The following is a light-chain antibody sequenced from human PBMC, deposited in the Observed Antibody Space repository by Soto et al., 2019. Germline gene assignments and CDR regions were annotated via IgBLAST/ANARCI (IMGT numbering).Light chain of an antibody. Sequence: QSVLTQPPSVSGAPGQRVTISCTGSSSNIGAGYDVHWYQQLPGTAPKLLIYGNSNRPSGVPDRFSGSKSGTSASLAITGLQAEDEADYYCQSYDSSLSCVVFGGGTQLTVL. CDR1: SSNIGAGYD. CDR2: GNS. V-gene: IGLV1-40*01. CDR3: QSYDSSLSCVV. J-gene: IGLJ2*01.